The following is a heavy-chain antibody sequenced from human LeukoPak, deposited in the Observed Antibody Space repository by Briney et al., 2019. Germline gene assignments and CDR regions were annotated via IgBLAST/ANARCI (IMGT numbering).Heavy chain of an antibody. D-gene: IGHD6-19*01. CDR3: ARGQIAVAGGSVYFQH. J-gene: IGHJ1*01. CDR2: IIPIFGTA. Sequence: SVKVSCKASGGTFSSYAISWVRQAPGQGLDWMGGIIPIFGTANYAQKLQGRVTITTDESTSTAYMELSSLRSEDTAVYYCARGQIAVAGGSVYFQHWGQGTLVTVSS. V-gene: IGHV1-69*05. CDR1: GGTFSSYA.